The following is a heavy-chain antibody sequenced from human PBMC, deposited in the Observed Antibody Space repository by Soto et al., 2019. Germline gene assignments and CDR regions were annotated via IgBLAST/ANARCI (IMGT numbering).Heavy chain of an antibody. CDR2: IYYSGST. J-gene: IGHJ5*02. CDR3: ARHPSDFWFDP. V-gene: IGHV4-39*01. Sequence: SETLSLTCTVSGVSISSSSYFWCWIRQPPGKGLEWIGSIYYSGSTYYNPSLKSRVTVSVDTSKNQFSLKLSSVTAADTAVYYCARHPSDFWFDPWGQGTLVTVS. CDR1: GVSISSSSYF. D-gene: IGHD2-21*02.